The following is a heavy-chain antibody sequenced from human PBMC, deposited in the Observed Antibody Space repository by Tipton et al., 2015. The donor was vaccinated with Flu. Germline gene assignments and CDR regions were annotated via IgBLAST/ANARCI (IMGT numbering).Heavy chain of an antibody. V-gene: IGHV3-33*01. CDR3: ARDRRIVGATNYFDS. CDR1: GFTFSYYG. CDR2: IRYDGSNK. J-gene: IGHJ4*02. D-gene: IGHD1-26*01. Sequence: SGFTFSYYGMNWVRQAPGKGLEWVAVIRYDGSNKYYVDSVKGRFTISRDNSKNMLYLQMNSLRAEDTAVYYCARDRRIVGATNYFDSWGQGTLVTVTS.